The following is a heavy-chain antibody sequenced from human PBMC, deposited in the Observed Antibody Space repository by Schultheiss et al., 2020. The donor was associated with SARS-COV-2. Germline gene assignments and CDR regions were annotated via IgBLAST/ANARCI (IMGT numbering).Heavy chain of an antibody. CDR3: TTGVVESPPDS. CDR1: GFTFSSYA. V-gene: IGHV3-15*01. J-gene: IGHJ4*02. CDR2: IKSKPDGGTT. D-gene: IGHD2-15*01. Sequence: GGSLRLSCAASGFTFSSYAMSWVRQAPGKGLEWVGRIKSKPDGGTTDYAAPVKGRFNISRDDSRSTLYVQMNSLKTEDTGVYYCTTGVVESPPDSWGQGVLVTVAS.